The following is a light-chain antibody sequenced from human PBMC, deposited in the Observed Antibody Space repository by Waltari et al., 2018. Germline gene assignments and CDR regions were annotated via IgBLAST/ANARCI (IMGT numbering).Light chain of an antibody. V-gene: IGKV1-39*01. CDR3: QQGYSVPYT. CDR2: AAS. J-gene: IGKJ2*01. Sequence: DIQMTQSPSSPSASVGDRVIITCRAIQTISNYLNLYQQKPGKAPKVLISAASTLQSGVPSRFSGSRSGTDFTLIITSLQPEDFATYYCQQGYSVPYTFGQGTKLEIK. CDR1: QTISNY.